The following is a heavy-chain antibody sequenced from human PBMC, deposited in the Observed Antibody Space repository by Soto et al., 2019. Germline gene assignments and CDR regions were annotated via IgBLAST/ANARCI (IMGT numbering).Heavy chain of an antibody. Sequence: EVQLLESGGGLVQPGGSLRLSCAASGFTFSSYAMSWVRQAPGKGLEWVSVISGSGGSTYYADSVKGRFTISRDNSKNTLYLQRNSLRAEDTAVYYCAREYSSSWYWEAFDICGQGTMVTVSS. CDR2: ISGSGGST. V-gene: IGHV3-23*01. D-gene: IGHD6-13*01. CDR1: GFTFSSYA. J-gene: IGHJ3*02. CDR3: AREYSSSWYWEAFDI.